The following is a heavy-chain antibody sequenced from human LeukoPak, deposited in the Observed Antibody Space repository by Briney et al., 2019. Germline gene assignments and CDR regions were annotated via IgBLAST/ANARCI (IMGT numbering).Heavy chain of an antibody. J-gene: IGHJ4*02. V-gene: IGHV3-23*01. CDR2: ISGGGST. D-gene: IGHD3-22*01. CDR1: GFTFSSYA. CDR3: ANLDYYDTELDY. Sequence: PGGSLRLSCAASGFTFSSYAMSWVRQAPGKGQEWVSAISGGGSTYYADPVKGRFTISRDNSKNTLYLQMNSLRAEDTAVYYCANLDYYDTELDYWGQGTLVTVSS.